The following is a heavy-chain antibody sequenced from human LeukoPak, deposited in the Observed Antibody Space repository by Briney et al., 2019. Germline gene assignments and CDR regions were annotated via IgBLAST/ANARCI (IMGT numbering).Heavy chain of an antibody. CDR1: GFTFSSYA. CDR3: AREDPANCSSTSFYEDAFDI. J-gene: IGHJ3*02. V-gene: IGHV3-7*01. CDR2: IKQDGSEK. D-gene: IGHD2-2*01. Sequence: PGGSLRLSCAASGFTFSSYAMSWVRQAPGKGLEWVANIKQDGSEKYYVDSVKGRFTISRDNAKNSLYLQMNSLRAEDTAVYYCAREDPANCSSTSFYEDAFDIWGQGTMVTVSS.